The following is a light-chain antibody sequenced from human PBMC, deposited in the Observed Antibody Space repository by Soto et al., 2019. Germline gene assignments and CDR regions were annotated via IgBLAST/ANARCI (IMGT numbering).Light chain of an antibody. V-gene: IGKV3-11*01. CDR1: QSGSSY. Sequence: LTQSPATLSLSTRNRTTLSSRASQSGSSYLAWYKQKPGQAPRRLIYDASKRATGIPARFSGSGFGTDFTVTISSLKPVDFAVYHCQPRGNWLLTFGGGTRLEI. J-gene: IGKJ5*01. CDR2: DAS. CDR3: QPRGNWLLT.